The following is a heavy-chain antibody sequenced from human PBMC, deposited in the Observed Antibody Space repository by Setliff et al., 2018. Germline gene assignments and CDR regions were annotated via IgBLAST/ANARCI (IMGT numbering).Heavy chain of an antibody. Sequence: SETLSLTCTVSGGSISSGDYYWSWIRQPPGKGLEWIGYIYYSGSTYYNPSLKSRVTISVDTSKNQFSLKLGSVTAADTAVYYCARVMGGSYGFSWFDPWGQGTPVTVSS. D-gene: IGHD1-26*01. J-gene: IGHJ5*02. CDR2: IYYSGST. V-gene: IGHV4-30-4*08. CDR3: ARVMGGSYGFSWFDP. CDR1: GGSISSGDYY.